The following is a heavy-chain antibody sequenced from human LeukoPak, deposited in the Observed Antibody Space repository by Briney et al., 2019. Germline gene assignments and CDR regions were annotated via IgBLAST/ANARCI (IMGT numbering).Heavy chain of an antibody. J-gene: IGHJ4*02. V-gene: IGHV3-53*01. CDR1: GFTFSTNY. CDR2: INSGGSP. CDR3: ARDLNYYHSSGYGH. Sequence: GGSLRLSCAASGFTFSTNYMSWVRQAPGKGLEWVSVINSGGSPYYADSVKGRFTISRDNAKNTLYLQMNSLRAEDTAVYYCARDLNYYHSSGYGHWGQGTLVTVSS. D-gene: IGHD3-22*01.